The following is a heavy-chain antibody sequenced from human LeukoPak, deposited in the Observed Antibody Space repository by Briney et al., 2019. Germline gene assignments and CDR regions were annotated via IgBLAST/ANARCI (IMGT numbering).Heavy chain of an antibody. Sequence: SVKVSCKASGYTFTSYGISRVRQAPGQGLEWMGRIIPIFGTANYAQKFQGRVTITTDESTSTAYMELSSLRSEDTAVYYCARDSGYIVFDYWGQGTLVTVSS. CDR2: IIPIFGTA. CDR3: ARDSGYIVFDY. CDR1: GYTFTSYG. J-gene: IGHJ4*02. V-gene: IGHV1-69*05. D-gene: IGHD5-18*01.